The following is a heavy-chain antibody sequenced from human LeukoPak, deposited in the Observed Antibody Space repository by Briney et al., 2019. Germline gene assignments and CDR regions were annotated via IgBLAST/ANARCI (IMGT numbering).Heavy chain of an antibody. CDR3: TTRRQDGC. D-gene: IGHD6-25*01. CDR1: GFTFSDAW. J-gene: IGHJ4*02. CDR2: IKSKIDGGTI. Sequence: GGSLRPSCVGSGFTFSDAWISWVRQAPGKGLEWVGRIKSKIDGGTIDYAAPEKGRFTISRDDSRNTLYLQMNSLKTEDTAAYYCTTRRQDGCWGQGTLVTV. V-gene: IGHV3-15*01.